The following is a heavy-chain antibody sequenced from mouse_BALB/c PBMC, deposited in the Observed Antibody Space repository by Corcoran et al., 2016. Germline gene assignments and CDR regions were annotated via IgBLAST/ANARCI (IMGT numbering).Heavy chain of an antibody. J-gene: IGHJ2*02. V-gene: IGHV1S136*01. CDR3: AHITGTYYFDY. CDR1: GYTFTSYV. CDR2: INPYNDGT. Sequence: EVQLQQSGPELVKPGASVKMSCKASGYTFTSYVMHWVKQKPGQGLEWIGYINPYNDGTKYNEKFKGKATLTSDKSSSTAYMELSSLTSEDSAVYYCAHITGTYYFDYWGQGTSLTVSS. D-gene: IGHD4-1*01.